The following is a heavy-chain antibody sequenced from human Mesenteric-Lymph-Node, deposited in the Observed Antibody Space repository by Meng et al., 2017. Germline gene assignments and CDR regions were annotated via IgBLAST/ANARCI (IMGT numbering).Heavy chain of an antibody. CDR3: ASFPPPGKQWLVTDY. J-gene: IGHJ4*02. V-gene: IGHV4-4*02. CDR1: GGSISSSNW. Sequence: QVQLQESGPGLVKPSGTLSLTCAVFGGSISSSNWWSWVRQPPGKGLEWIGEIYHSGSTNYNPSLKSRVTISVDKSKNQFSLKLSSVTAADTAVYYCASFPPPGKQWLVTDYWGQGTLVTVSS. CDR2: IYHSGST. D-gene: IGHD6-19*01.